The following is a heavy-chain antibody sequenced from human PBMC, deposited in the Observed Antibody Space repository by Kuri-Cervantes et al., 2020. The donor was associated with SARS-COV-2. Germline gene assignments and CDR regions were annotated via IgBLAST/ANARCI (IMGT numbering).Heavy chain of an antibody. J-gene: IGHJ6*02. CDR3: ATGHNWNYVSGGMDV. D-gene: IGHD1-7*01. CDR1: GYTLTELS. CDR2: FDPEDGET. V-gene: IGHV1-24*01. Sequence: ASVKVSCKVSGYTLTELSMHWVRQAPGKGLEWMGGFDPEDGETIYAQKFQGRVTMTEDTSTDTAYMELSSLRSEDTAVSYCATGHNWNYVSGGMDVWGQGTTVTVYS.